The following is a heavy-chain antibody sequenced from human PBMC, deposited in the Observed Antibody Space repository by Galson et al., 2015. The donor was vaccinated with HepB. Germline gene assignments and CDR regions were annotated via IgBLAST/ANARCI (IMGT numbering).Heavy chain of an antibody. CDR3: ARLEGCSSTSCWWFFDL. CDR2: IYPGDSDT. J-gene: IGHJ2*01. CDR1: GYSFTSFW. D-gene: IGHD2-2*01. V-gene: IGHV5-51*03. Sequence: QSGAEVKKPGESLEISCKSSGYSFTSFWIGWVRQMPGKGLEYMGIIYPGDSDTRYSPSFQGQVTISADKSISTAYLQWSSLKASDTAMYYCARLEGCSSTSCWWFFDLWGRGTLVTVSS.